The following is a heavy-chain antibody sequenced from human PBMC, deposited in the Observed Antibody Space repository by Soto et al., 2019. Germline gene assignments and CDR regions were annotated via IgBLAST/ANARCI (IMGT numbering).Heavy chain of an antibody. J-gene: IGHJ3*01. V-gene: IGHV4-4*02. CDR1: GGSISSSHL. CDR3: ARVVLSITRGAFDA. Sequence: VQLPESGPGLVKPSGTLSLTCAVSGGSISSSHLWTWVRQSPGKGLEYIGEISHSGTSNSNPSLKSRVTLSVDRSKTHFSLTLTSVTAADTAVYYCARVVLSITRGAFDAWGQGTPVIVSS. CDR2: ISHSGTS. D-gene: IGHD1-20*01.